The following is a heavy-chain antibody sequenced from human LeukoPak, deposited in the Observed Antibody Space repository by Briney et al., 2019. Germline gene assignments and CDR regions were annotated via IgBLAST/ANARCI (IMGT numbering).Heavy chain of an antibody. Sequence: SGPALVKPTQTLTLTCTFSGFSLSTSGMRVSWIRQPPGKALEWLARIDWDDDKFYSTSLKTRLTISKDTSKNQVVLTMTNMDPVDTATYYCARSPYCSSTSCYTYFDCWGQGTLVTVSS. V-gene: IGHV2-70*04. CDR3: ARSPYCSSTSCYTYFDC. D-gene: IGHD2-2*02. CDR1: GFSLSTSGMR. J-gene: IGHJ4*02. CDR2: IDWDDDK.